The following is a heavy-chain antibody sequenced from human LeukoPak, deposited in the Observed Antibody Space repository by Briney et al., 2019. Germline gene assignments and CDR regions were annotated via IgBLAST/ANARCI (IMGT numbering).Heavy chain of an antibody. D-gene: IGHD3-22*01. CDR1: GGSISSYY. V-gene: IGHV4-59*08. J-gene: IGHJ3*02. CDR2: IYYSGST. CDR3: ARGLYYYDSSGNDAFEI. Sequence: SETLSLTCTVSGGSISSYYWSWIRQPPGKGLEWIGYIYYSGSTNYNPSLKSRVTISVDTSKNQFSLKLSSVTAADTAVYYCARGLYYYDSSGNDAFEIWGQGTMVTVSS.